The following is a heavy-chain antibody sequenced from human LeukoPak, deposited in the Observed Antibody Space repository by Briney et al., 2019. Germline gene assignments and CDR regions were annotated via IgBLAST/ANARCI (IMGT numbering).Heavy chain of an antibody. D-gene: IGHD3-10*01. J-gene: IGHJ3*02. CDR3: ARSDGYGLVGI. CDR2: IYSSGST. Sequence: KASETLSLTCAVYGGSFSGYYWGWIRQPPGKTLEWIGSIYSSGSTYYNPSLKSRVIIMIDTPKNHFSLTLSSVTAADTAVYYCARSDGYGLVGIWGQGTMVTVSS. CDR1: GGSFSGYY. V-gene: IGHV4-34*01.